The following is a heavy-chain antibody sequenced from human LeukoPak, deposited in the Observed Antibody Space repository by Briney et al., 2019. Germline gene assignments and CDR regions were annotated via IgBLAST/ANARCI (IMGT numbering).Heavy chain of an antibody. D-gene: IGHD2-2*01. V-gene: IGHV3-7*03. Sequence: PGGSLRLSCVASGITFRNYWMSWVRQAPGKGLEWVANINQDSSEKYYVDSVKGRFTISRDNAKNSLYLQMNSLRAEDTALYHCARDVCSSTSCHYFDYWGQGTLVTVSS. CDR2: INQDSSEK. CDR3: ARDVCSSTSCHYFDY. CDR1: GITFRNYW. J-gene: IGHJ4*02.